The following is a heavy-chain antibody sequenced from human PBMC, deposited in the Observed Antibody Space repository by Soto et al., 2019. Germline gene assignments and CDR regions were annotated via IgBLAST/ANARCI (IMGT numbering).Heavy chain of an antibody. V-gene: IGHV4-31*03. CDR2: FYSSGSI. D-gene: IGHD6-19*01. CDR1: GYSITAGGYY. Sequence: SETLSLTCFVSGYSITAGGYYWSWIRHHPGKGLEWVGSFYSSGSIIYNPSLRSRVSISGDTSSNQFSMSLTSVTAADTARYYCARMYSSGSGWFHPWGQGTLVTVSS. CDR3: ARMYSSGSGWFHP. J-gene: IGHJ5*02.